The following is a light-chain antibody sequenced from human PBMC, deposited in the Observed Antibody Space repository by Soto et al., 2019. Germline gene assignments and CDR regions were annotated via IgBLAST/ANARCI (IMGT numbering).Light chain of an antibody. CDR1: QSISNW. J-gene: IGKJ1*01. CDR3: QQFHDPWT. Sequence: DIQMTQSPSTLSASVGDRVTITCRASQSISNWLAWYQQKPGKAPNLLIYNASNLESGVPSRFSGSGSGTDFTLTISSLQPDDFATYYCQQFHDPWTFGQGTKVEIK. CDR2: NAS. V-gene: IGKV1-5*03.